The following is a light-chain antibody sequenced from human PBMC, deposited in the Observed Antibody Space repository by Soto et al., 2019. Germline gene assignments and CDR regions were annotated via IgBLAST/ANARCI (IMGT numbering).Light chain of an antibody. Sequence: TQVTLNRSSQRGVGGDCVSLTCRTSQTITTSLNWYRQKPGKAPDLLIYAASSLQSGIPSRFGGRGSGTDFTLTITGLQPEDFATCSCQQHYSLPIAFARGTRLEIK. V-gene: IGKV1-39*01. CDR2: AAS. CDR3: QQHYSLPIA. CDR1: QTITTS. J-gene: IGKJ5*01.